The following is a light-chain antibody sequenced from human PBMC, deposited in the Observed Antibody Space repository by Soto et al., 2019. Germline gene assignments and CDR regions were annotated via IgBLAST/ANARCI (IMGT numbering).Light chain of an antibody. CDR2: KAS. V-gene: IGKV1-5*03. J-gene: IGKJ1*01. CDR3: QQYNGT. CDR1: QTISSW. Sequence: DIPMTQSPSTLSASVGDRVTITCRASQTISSWLAWYQQKPGKAPKLLIYKASNLESGVPSRFSGSGSGTEFTLTTSSLQPDDFATYYCQQYNGTFGQGTKVEIK.